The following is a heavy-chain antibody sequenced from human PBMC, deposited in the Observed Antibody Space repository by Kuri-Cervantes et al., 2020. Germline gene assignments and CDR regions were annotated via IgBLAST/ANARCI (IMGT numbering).Heavy chain of an antibody. V-gene: IGHV3-7*01. CDR3: TRGYSSGWYFDL. CDR2: IKQDGSEK. D-gene: IGHD6-19*01. CDR1: GFTVSSYW. J-gene: IGHJ2*01. Sequence: GESLKISCVGSGFTVSSYWMSWVRQAPGKGLEWVANIKQDGSEKYYVDSVKGRFTISRDNAKNSLYLQMNSLRAEDTAVYYCTRGYSSGWYFDLWGRGTLVTVSS.